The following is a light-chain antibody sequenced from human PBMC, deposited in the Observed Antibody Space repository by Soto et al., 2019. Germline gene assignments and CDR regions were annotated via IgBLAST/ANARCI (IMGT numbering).Light chain of an antibody. Sequence: QSVLTQPASVSGSPGQSITISCTGTSSDVGGYKYVSWYQQHPDKAPTLIIFEVSNRPSGISSRFSGSKSGNTASLTISGLQAEDEADYYCSSYTDSSTYVFGTGTKVTVL. J-gene: IGLJ1*01. CDR3: SSYTDSSTYV. V-gene: IGLV2-14*01. CDR2: EVS. CDR1: SSDVGGYKY.